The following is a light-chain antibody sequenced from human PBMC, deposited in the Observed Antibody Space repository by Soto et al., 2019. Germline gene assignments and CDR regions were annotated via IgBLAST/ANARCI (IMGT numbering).Light chain of an antibody. CDR2: DVS. V-gene: IGLV2-14*01. CDR1: SSDVGGYNY. J-gene: IGLJ1*01. Sequence: QSVLTQPASVSGSPGQSITISCPGTSSDVGGYNYVSWYQQHPGKAPKLMIYDVSNRPSGVSNRFSGSKSGNTASLTISGLQAEDEADYYCSSYTSSSSYVFGTGTKVPVL. CDR3: SSYTSSSSYV.